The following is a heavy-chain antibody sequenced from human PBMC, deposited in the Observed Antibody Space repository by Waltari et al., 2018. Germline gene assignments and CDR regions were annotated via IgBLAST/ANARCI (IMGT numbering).Heavy chain of an antibody. J-gene: IGHJ3*02. CDR2: IYYSGYT. CDR3: ARSGGQQTNDAIDI. Sequence: QVQLQESGPGLVKPSETLSLTCTVSGGSISSDYWSWIRQPPGKGLEWIGYIYYSGYTKYNPSLKSRVTISVDTSKNQFSLKLSSVTAADTAFYYCARSGGQQTNDAIDIWGQGAMVTVSS. CDR1: GGSISSDY. D-gene: IGHD6-13*01. V-gene: IGHV4-59*01.